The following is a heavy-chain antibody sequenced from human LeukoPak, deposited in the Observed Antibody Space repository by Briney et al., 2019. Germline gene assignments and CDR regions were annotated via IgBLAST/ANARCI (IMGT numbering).Heavy chain of an antibody. Sequence: QPGGSLRLSCAASGFTVSSNYMSWVRQAPGKGPEWVSVIYSGGSTYYADSVKGRFTISRDNSKNTLYLQMNSLRAEDTAVYYCARQVGDASYYDFWSGYSQWFNFDYWGQGTLVTVSS. CDR2: IYSGGST. CDR3: ARQVGDASYYDFWSGYSQWFNFDY. V-gene: IGHV3-66*04. CDR1: GFTVSSNY. J-gene: IGHJ4*02. D-gene: IGHD3-3*01.